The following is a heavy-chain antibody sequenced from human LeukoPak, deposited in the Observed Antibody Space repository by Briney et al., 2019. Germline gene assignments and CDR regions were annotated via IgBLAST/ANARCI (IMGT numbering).Heavy chain of an antibody. Sequence: GGSLRLSCAASGFTFSSYWMSWVRQAPGKGLEWVANIKQDGSEKYYVDSVKGRFTISRDNAKNSLYLQMNSLRAEDTAVYYCARVPTYFDWLLYYFDYWGQGTLVTVSS. D-gene: IGHD3-9*01. CDR2: IKQDGSEK. V-gene: IGHV3-7*03. CDR3: ARVPTYFDWLLYYFDY. J-gene: IGHJ4*02. CDR1: GFTFSSYW.